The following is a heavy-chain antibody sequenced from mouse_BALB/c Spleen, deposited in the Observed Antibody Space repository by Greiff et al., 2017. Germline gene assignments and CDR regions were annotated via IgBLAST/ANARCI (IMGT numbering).Heavy chain of an antibody. CDR1: GFTFSSFG. V-gene: IGHV5-17*02. CDR3: ARSPGYDGYFDV. J-gene: IGHJ1*01. CDR2: ISSGSSTI. Sequence: EVHLVESGGGLVQPGGSRKLSCAASGFTFSSFGLHWGRQAPEKGLEWVAYISSGSSTIYYADTVKGRFTISRDNPKNTLFLQMTSLRSEDTAMEYCARSPGYDGYFDVWGAGTTVTVSS. D-gene: IGHD2-2*01.